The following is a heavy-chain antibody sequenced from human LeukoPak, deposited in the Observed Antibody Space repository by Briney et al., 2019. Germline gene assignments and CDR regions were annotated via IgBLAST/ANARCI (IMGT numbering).Heavy chain of an antibody. J-gene: IGHJ5*02. CDR1: GGTFSSHA. CDR2: IIPIFGTA. Sequence: GASVKVSCKASGGTFSSHAISWVRQAPGQGLEWMGGIIPIFGTANYAQKFQGRVTITTDESTSTAYMEMSSLRSEDTAVYYCARGDTYYDFWSGYRYNWFDPWGQGTLVTVSS. D-gene: IGHD3-3*01. CDR3: ARGDTYYDFWSGYRYNWFDP. V-gene: IGHV1-69*05.